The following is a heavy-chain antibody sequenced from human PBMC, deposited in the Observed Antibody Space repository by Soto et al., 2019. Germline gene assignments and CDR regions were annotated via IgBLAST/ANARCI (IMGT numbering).Heavy chain of an antibody. CDR1: GFTFSSYG. V-gene: IGHV3-33*01. CDR2: IWYDGSNK. J-gene: IGHJ4*02. Sequence: QVQLVESGGGVVQPGRSLRLSCAASGFTFSSYGMHWVRQAPGKGLEWVAVIWYDGSNKYYADSVKGRFTISRDNSKNTLYLQMNSLRAEDTAVYYCARAGYSSGFFFDYWGQGTLVTVSS. CDR3: ARAGYSSGFFFDY. D-gene: IGHD6-19*01.